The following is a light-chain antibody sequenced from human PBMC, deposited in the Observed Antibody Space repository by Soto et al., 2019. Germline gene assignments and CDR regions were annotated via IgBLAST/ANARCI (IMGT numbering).Light chain of an antibody. Sequence: QSVLTQPPSASGSPGQSVTISCTGTSSDVGGYNYVSWYQQHPGKAPKLIISEVSKRPSGVPDRFSGSKSGNTASLTVSGLQAEDEADYYCSSFAGSKNFGVFGGGTKLTVL. CDR3: SSFAGSKNFGV. CDR2: EVS. CDR1: SSDVGGYNY. J-gene: IGLJ2*01. V-gene: IGLV2-8*01.